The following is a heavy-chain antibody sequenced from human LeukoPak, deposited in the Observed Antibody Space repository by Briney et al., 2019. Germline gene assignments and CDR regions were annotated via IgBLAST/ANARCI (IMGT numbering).Heavy chain of an antibody. V-gene: IGHV3-15*01. J-gene: IGHJ4*02. CDR2: IRSKTDGGTA. CDR3: TRYSSGWY. D-gene: IGHD6-19*01. CDR1: GFTFTNAW. Sequence: PGGSLRLSCAASGFTFTNAWMSWVRQAPGKGLEWVGRIRSKTDGGTADYAAPVKGRFTSSRDDSKNTLYLQMNSLKAEDTAVYYCTRYSSGWYWGQGTLVTVS.